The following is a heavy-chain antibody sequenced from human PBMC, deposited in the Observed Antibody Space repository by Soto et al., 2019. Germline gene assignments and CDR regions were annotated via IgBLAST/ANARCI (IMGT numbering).Heavy chain of an antibody. CDR2: SSSSSTYI. CDR1: GFTFSSYS. J-gene: IGHJ6*02. D-gene: IGHD4-4*01. CDR3: ARVYYSNLAYYFYYMDV. V-gene: IGHV3-21*01. Sequence: EVQLVESGGGLVKPGGSLRLSCAASGFTFSSYSMNWVRQAPGKGLEWVSSSSSSSTYIYYADSVKGRFTISRDNAKNSLYLQMNSLRAEDTAVYFCARVYYSNLAYYFYYMDVWGQGTTVTVSS.